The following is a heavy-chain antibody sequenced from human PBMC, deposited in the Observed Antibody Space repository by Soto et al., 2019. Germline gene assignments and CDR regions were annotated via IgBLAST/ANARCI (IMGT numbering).Heavy chain of an antibody. CDR1: SGPTSSHN. CDR3: VRQGIGNIHGLVDV. V-gene: IGHV4-59*08. Sequence: QVQLQQSGPGLVKPSETLSLTCSVSSGPTSSHNWGWIRQTPGRGLEGIGYVYSTGGTSYNPSLNSRVTISADTSTNHVSLTLTSVTAADTAVYYCVRQGIGNIHGLVDVWGQGTTVRVSS. CDR2: VYSTGGT. J-gene: IGHJ6*02. D-gene: IGHD1-1*01.